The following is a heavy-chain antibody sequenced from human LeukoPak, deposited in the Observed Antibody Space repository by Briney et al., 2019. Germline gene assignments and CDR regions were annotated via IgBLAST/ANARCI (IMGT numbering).Heavy chain of an antibody. CDR1: GFSFSSYA. CDR3: AKNYGSGSYGFDY. V-gene: IGHV3-23*01. CDR2: ISGSGGST. Sequence: GGSLRLSCAAPGFSFSSYAMSWVRQAAGKGLEWVTAISGSGGSTYYADSVKGRFTISRDNFKNTLYLQMNSLRVEDTALYYCAKNYGSGSYGFDYWGQGTLVTVSS. J-gene: IGHJ4*02. D-gene: IGHD3-10*01.